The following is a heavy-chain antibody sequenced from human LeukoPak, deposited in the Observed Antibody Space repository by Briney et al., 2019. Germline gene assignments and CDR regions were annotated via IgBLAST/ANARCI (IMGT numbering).Heavy chain of an antibody. CDR3: AKRSGYTTGWFFDF. CDR1: GFSFSTYA. CDR2: ISGSGDNT. V-gene: IGHV3-23*01. Sequence: GGSLRLSCAASGFSFSTYAMSWVRQAPGKGLEWVSSISGSGDNTYYAESVKGRFTISRDNSKNTLFLQMNSLRAEDTAVFYRAKRSGYTTGWFFDFWGQGTLVTVSS. D-gene: IGHD6-19*01. J-gene: IGHJ4*02.